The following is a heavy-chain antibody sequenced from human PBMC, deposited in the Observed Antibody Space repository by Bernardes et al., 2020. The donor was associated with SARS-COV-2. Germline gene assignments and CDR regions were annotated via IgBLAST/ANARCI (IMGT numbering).Heavy chain of an antibody. CDR3: VKDSLPGGADV. V-gene: IGHV3-9*01. CDR2: FMWDSSKI. J-gene: IGHJ6*02. Sequence: GGSLRLSRAASGFSFDENAMHWVRQAPGKGLEWVSGFMWDSSKIGYADSVKGRFTVSRDNARNSLYLQMNSLRPEDTALYYCVKDSLPGGADVWGQGTTVTVSS. D-gene: IGHD3-16*01. CDR1: GFSFDENA.